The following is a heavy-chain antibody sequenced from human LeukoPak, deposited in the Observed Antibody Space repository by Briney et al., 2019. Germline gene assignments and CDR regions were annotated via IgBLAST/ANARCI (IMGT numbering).Heavy chain of an antibody. CDR3: ARVALNSLGVVTYTLTD. CDR1: GFTFSSYS. Sequence: GSLRLSCAASGFTFSSYSMKWVRPAPGKGLEWVSSISSSSSYIYYADSVKGRFTISRDNAKNSLYLQMNSLRAEDTAVYYCARVALNSLGVVTYTLTDWGQGTLVTVSS. CDR2: ISSSSSYI. V-gene: IGHV3-21*01. D-gene: IGHD3-3*01. J-gene: IGHJ4*02.